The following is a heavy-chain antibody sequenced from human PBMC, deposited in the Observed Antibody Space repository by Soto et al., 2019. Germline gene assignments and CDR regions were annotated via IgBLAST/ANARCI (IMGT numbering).Heavy chain of an antibody. V-gene: IGHV4-31*03. CDR3: ARDKPYYDILTGYYIVGGSFDS. CDR1: GGSISSCGYY. J-gene: IGHJ4*02. CDR2: IYYSGST. D-gene: IGHD3-9*01. Sequence: QVQLQESGPGLVKPSQTLSLTCTVSGGSISSCGYYWSWIRQHPGKGLEWIGYIYYSGSTYYNPSLKSRVTISVDTSKNQFSLKLSSVTAADTAVYYCARDKPYYDILTGYYIVGGSFDSWGQGTLVTVSS.